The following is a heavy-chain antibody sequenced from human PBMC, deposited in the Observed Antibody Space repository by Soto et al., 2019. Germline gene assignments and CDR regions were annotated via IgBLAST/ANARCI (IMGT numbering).Heavy chain of an antibody. CDR1: RFTFSNAW. Sequence: EVQLVESGGGLVKPGGSLRLSCAASRFTFSNAWMNWVRQAPGRGLEWVGRIKTKTDGGTTDYTAPVKGRFTISRDDSTNTLYLQMNSLRTEDTAVYYCTTDTRWAVAGSPTQDYWGQGTLVTVSS. CDR2: IKTKTDGGTT. V-gene: IGHV3-15*07. J-gene: IGHJ4*02. CDR3: TTDTRWAVAGSPTQDY. D-gene: IGHD6-19*01.